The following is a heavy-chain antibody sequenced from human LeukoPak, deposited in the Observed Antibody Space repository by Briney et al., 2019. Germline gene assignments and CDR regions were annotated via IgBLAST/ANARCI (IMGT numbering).Heavy chain of an antibody. J-gene: IGHJ4*02. D-gene: IGHD1-26*01. CDR2: IYYSGST. Sequence: ASETLSLTCTVSGGSISSYYWSWIRQPPGKGLEWIGYIYYSGSTNYNPSLKSRVTISVDTSKNQFSLKLSSVTAADTAVYYCARDRAGAIDYRGQGTLVTVSS. CDR3: ARDRAGAIDY. CDR1: GGSISSYY. V-gene: IGHV4-59*01.